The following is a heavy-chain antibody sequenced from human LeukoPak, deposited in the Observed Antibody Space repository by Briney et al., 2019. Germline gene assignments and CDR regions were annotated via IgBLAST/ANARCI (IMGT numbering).Heavy chain of an antibody. Sequence: SEILSLTCTVSGGSISSYYWSWIRQPPGKGLEWIGYIYYSGSTNYNPSLKSRVTISVDTSKNQFSLKLSSVTAADTAVYYCARERYDWYQLERAFDYWGQGTLVTVSS. CDR3: ARERYDWYQLERAFDY. CDR1: GGSISSYY. V-gene: IGHV4-59*01. D-gene: IGHD2-2*01. CDR2: IYYSGST. J-gene: IGHJ4*02.